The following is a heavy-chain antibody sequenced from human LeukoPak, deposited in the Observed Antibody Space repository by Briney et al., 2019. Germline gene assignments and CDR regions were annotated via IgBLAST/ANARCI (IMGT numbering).Heavy chain of an antibody. J-gene: IGHJ5*02. CDR3: ARIPAAGSMGWFDP. V-gene: IGHV4-59*01. CDR1: GGSISSYY. D-gene: IGHD6-13*01. CDR2: IYYSGST. Sequence: SETLSLTCTVSGGSISSYYRSWIRQPPGKGLEWIGYIYYSGSTNYNPSLKSRVTISVDTSKNQFSLKLSSVTAADTAVYYCARIPAAGSMGWFDPWGQGTLVTVSS.